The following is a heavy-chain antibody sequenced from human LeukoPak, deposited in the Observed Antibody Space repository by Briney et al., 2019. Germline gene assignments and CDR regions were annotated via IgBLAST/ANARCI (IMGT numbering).Heavy chain of an antibody. D-gene: IGHD3-22*01. V-gene: IGHV3-7*01. J-gene: IGHJ4*02. Sequence: GGSLRLSCAASGFTFSSYWMSWVRQAPGKGLEWVANIKQDGSEKYYVDSVKGRFTISRDNAKNSLYLQMNSLRAEDTAVYYCARDVSGYYLGHYFDYWGQGTLVTVSS. CDR2: IKQDGSEK. CDR1: GFTFSSYW. CDR3: ARDVSGYYLGHYFDY.